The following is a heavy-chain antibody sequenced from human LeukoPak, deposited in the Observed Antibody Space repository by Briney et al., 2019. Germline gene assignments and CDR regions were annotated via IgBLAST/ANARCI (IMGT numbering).Heavy chain of an antibody. D-gene: IGHD3-9*01. CDR3: AHKSDFDWLFEENWFDP. V-gene: IGHV2-5*02. Sequence: SGPTLVNPPQTLTLTCTFSGFSLSTSGVGVGWIRQPPGKALEWLALIYWDDDKRYSPSLKSRLTITKDTSKSQVVLTMTNMDPVDTATYYCAHKSDFDWLFEENWFDPWGQGTLVTVSS. CDR1: GFSLSTSGVG. J-gene: IGHJ5*02. CDR2: IYWDDDK.